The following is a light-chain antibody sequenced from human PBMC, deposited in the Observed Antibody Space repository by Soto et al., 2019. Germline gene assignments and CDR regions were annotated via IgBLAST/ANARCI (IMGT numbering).Light chain of an antibody. Sequence: QSVLTPPASVSGSPGQSITISCTGPDRDVGGYNYVSWYQQHPGKAPKLMIYGVYNRPSGVSNRFSGSKSGNTASLTISGLQAEDEAEYYCSSFTNNNTPHVVFGGGTKVTVL. CDR2: GVY. CDR1: DRDVGGYNY. J-gene: IGLJ2*01. CDR3: SSFTNNNTPHVV. V-gene: IGLV2-14*01.